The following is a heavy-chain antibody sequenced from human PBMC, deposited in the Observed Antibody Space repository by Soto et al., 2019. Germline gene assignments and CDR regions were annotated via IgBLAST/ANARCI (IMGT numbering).Heavy chain of an antibody. Sequence: QVQLVQSGPEVGKPGASVKVSCKASGDTFTGYDLHWVRQAPGQGLEWMGYINPDSGRTRYAQKFQGTVTMTRDTSITTAYLELSSLKYDDSAIFYCALSFSQTNIDVWGQGTTVIVSS. V-gene: IGHV1-2*02. CDR2: INPDSGRT. J-gene: IGHJ6*01. CDR1: GDTFTGYD. CDR3: ALSFSQTNIDV.